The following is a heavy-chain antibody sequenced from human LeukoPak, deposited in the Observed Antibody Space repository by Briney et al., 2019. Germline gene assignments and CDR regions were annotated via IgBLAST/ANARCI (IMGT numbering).Heavy chain of an antibody. CDR2: IYYSGST. CDR1: GGSISSYY. V-gene: IGHV4-59*01. J-gene: IGHJ4*02. Sequence: PSETLSLTCTVSGGSISSYYRSWIRQPPGKGLEWIGYIYYSGSTNYNPSLKSRVTISADTSKNQFSLKLSSVTAADTAVYYCARGERSSWPVYFDYWGQGTLVTVSS. CDR3: ARGERSSWPVYFDY. D-gene: IGHD6-13*01.